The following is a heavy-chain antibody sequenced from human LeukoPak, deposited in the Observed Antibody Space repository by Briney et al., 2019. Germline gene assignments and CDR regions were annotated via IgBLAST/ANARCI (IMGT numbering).Heavy chain of an antibody. D-gene: IGHD3-3*01. CDR3: PRDRFGDHSQNYYELGY. J-gene: IGHJ4*02. Sequence: SETLSLTCTVSGDSIVSDPYYWSWIRQPAGKGLELIGRMRISRTTNYNPSFKSRATISADTSKNQFSLMLTSVTAADTAVYYCPRDRFGDHSQNYYELGYWGQGKLVTISS. CDR1: GDSIVSDPYY. V-gene: IGHV4-61*02. CDR2: MRISRTT.